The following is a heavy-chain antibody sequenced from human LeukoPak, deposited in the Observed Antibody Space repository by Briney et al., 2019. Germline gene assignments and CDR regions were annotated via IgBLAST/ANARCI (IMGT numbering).Heavy chain of an antibody. D-gene: IGHD2-21*02. V-gene: IGHV3-23*01. CDR1: GFDFSAYA. CDR2: VSGSGYQK. Sequence: PGGSLRPSCAASGFDFSAYAMTWVRQAPGKGLEWVSTVSGSGYQKYYADSVKGRFTISRDNAKKTIFVQMHSLRAEDTAQYYCAKGGAGTTDAPHGDVVTTTLDGFDLWGQGAMVTVSS. CDR3: AKGGAGTTDAPHGDVVTTTLDGFDL. J-gene: IGHJ3*01.